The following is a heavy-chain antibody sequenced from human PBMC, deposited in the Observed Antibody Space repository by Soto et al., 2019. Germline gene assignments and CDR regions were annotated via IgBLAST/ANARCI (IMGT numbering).Heavy chain of an antibody. V-gene: IGHV4-4*02. CDR2: SHQSGNT. CDR1: GVSISSHDW. CDR3: ATRDNSRFY. D-gene: IGHD6-13*01. J-gene: IGHJ4*02. Sequence: QVQLQESGPGLVKPSGTLSLTCAVSGVSISSHDWWTWVRQPPGKGLEWIGESHQSGNTNYNSSLASRVTISVDRSKNQFSLKLSSVTVADTAVYYCATRDNSRFYWGQGTLVTVSS.